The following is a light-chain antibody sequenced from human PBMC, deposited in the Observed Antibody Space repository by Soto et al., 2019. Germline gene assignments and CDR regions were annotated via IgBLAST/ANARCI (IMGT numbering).Light chain of an antibody. CDR3: QQCASYPYT. Sequence: DIQMTQSPSTLSASVGDRVTISCRASQSIQTWLAWYQQKPGKAPNLLIFDASDLASGVSSRFSGSGSGAEFTLTISSLQADDFATYYCQQCASYPYTFGRGTRLEIK. CDR1: QSIQTW. CDR2: DAS. V-gene: IGKV1-5*01. J-gene: IGKJ2*01.